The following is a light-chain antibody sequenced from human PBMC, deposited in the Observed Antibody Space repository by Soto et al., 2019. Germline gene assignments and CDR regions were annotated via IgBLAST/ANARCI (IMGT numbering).Light chain of an antibody. CDR3: QQSYSAPLA. Sequence: DIQMTQSPSSLSASVGERVTITCRASQTINSYLNWYQHKPGKAPNLLIYGASSLQSGVPSRLSGSGSGTDFTLTINSLQPEDFATYYCQQSYSAPLAFCGGTRVEIK. J-gene: IGKJ4*01. V-gene: IGKV1-39*01. CDR1: QTINSY. CDR2: GAS.